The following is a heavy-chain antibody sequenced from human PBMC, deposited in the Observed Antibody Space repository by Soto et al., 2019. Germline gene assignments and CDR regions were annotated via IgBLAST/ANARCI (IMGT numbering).Heavy chain of an antibody. CDR2: ISGSGVST. Sequence: WGSLRLSCAASGFTFSSYAMSCVRQAPWKGLEWVSAISGSGVSTYYADSVKGRFTISRDNAKNSLYLQMNSLRVEDTAVYYCARDQEVHDSRGHKIRAMDVWGQGTTVTVSS. J-gene: IGHJ6*02. V-gene: IGHV3-23*01. D-gene: IGHD6-19*01. CDR3: ARDQEVHDSRGHKIRAMDV. CDR1: GFTFSSYA.